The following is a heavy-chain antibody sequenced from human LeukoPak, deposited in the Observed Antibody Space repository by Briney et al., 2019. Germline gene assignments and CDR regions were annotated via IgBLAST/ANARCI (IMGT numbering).Heavy chain of an antibody. V-gene: IGHV4-59*08. CDR3: ARGAQWLDY. CDR2: IYYSGST. Sequence: SETLSLTCTVSGGSISNYYWSWIRQPPGKGLEWIGYIYYSGSTNYNPSLKSRVTISVDTSKNQFSLKLSSVTAADTAVSYCARGAQWLDYSGQGTLVTVFS. CDR1: GGSISNYY. J-gene: IGHJ4*02. D-gene: IGHD3-22*01.